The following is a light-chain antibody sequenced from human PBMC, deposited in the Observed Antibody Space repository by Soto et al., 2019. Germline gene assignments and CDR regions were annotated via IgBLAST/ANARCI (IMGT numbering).Light chain of an antibody. V-gene: IGKV3-15*01. Sequence: EIVMTQSPATLSVSPGEGATLSCRASQSINSNLAWYQQKPGQTPRLLIYGASTRATGIPARLSGSGSGTEFTLTISSLQSEDFAVYYCQQYDSWPRTFGQGTKVEIK. CDR3: QQYDSWPRT. CDR1: QSINSN. J-gene: IGKJ1*01. CDR2: GAS.